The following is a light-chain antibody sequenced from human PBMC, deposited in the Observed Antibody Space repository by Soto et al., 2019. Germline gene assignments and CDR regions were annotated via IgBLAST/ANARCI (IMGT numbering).Light chain of an antibody. J-gene: IGLJ1*01. Sequence: QSVLTQPPSVSGAPGPRGTISCTGSSSNIGAGYDVHWYQQLPGTAPKLLIYANGNRPSGVPDRFSGSKSGTSASLAITGLQAEDEADYYCQSYDRSLSGYVLGTGTKVTVL. V-gene: IGLV1-40*01. CDR3: QSYDRSLSGYV. CDR1: SSNIGAGYD. CDR2: ANG.